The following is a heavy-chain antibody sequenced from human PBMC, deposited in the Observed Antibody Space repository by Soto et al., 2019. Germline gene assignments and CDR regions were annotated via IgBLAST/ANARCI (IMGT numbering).Heavy chain of an antibody. CDR2: ISYEGSNK. CDR3: ARDKRDLRFLGWSYYFDY. CDR1: GFTFSSYA. Sequence: QEQLVESGGGVVQPGRSLRLSCAASGFTFSSYAMHWVRQAPGKGLEWVAVISYEGSNKYYADSVKGRFTISRDNSKNTLYLQLNSLRAEDTAVYYCARDKRDLRFLGWSYYFDYWGQGTLVTVSS. V-gene: IGHV3-30-3*01. D-gene: IGHD3-3*01. J-gene: IGHJ4*02.